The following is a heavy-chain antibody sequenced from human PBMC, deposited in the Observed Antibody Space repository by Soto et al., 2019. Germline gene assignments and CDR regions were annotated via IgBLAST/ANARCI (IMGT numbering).Heavy chain of an antibody. J-gene: IGHJ4*02. CDR1: GGTFSSYA. D-gene: IGHD6-13*01. V-gene: IGHV1-69*01. Sequence: QVQLVQSGAEVKKPGSSVKVSCKASGGTFSSYAISWVRQAPGQGLEWMGGIIPIFGTANYAQQFQGRVTITADESTSTAYMGLRGLRSEDTAVYDCARSGGYGSSQIAFDYWGQGTLVTVSS. CDR3: ARSGGYGSSQIAFDY. CDR2: IIPIFGTA.